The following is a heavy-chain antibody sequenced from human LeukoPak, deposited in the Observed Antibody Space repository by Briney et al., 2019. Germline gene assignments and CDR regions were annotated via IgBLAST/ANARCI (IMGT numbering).Heavy chain of an antibody. CDR3: ARRHYDILTGPYDALDI. V-gene: IGHV4-4*07. D-gene: IGHD3-9*01. J-gene: IGHJ3*02. CDR2: IYTSGST. Sequence: SETLSLTCTVSGGSISSYYWSWIRQPPGKGLEWIGRIYTSGSTNYNPSLKSRVTMSVDTSKNQFSLKLSSVTAADTAVYYCARRHYDILTGPYDALDIWGQGTMVTVSS. CDR1: GGSISSYY.